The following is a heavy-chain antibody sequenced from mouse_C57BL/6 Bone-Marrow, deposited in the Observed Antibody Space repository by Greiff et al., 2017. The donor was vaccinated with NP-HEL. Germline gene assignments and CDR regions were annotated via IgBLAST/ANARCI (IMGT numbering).Heavy chain of an antibody. V-gene: IGHV5-4*01. D-gene: IGHD2-4*01. CDR3: ARSTMITTGAYYYAMDY. Sequence: VQLKESGGGLVKPGGSLKLSCAASGFTFSSYAMSWVRQTPEKRLEWVATISDGGSYTYYPDNVKGRFTISRDNAKNNLYLQMSHLKSEDTAMYYCARSTMITTGAYYYAMDYWGQGTSVTVSS. CDR1: GFTFSSYA. J-gene: IGHJ4*01. CDR2: ISDGGSYT.